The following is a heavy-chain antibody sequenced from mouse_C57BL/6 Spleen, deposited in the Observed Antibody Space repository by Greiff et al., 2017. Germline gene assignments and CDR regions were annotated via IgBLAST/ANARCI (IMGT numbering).Heavy chain of an antibody. CDR2: INPSSGYT. CDR1: GYTFTSYT. Sequence: QVQLQQSGAELARPGASVKMSCKASGYTFTSYTMHWVKQRPGQGLEWIGYINPSSGYTKYNQKFKDKATLTADKSSSTAYMQLSSLTSEDSAVYYCASYYSNEYYFDYWGQGTTLTVSA. J-gene: IGHJ2*01. D-gene: IGHD2-5*01. V-gene: IGHV1-4*01. CDR3: ASYYSNEYYFDY.